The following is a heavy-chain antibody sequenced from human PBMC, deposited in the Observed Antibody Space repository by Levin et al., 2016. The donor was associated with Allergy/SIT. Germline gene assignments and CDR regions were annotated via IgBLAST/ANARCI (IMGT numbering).Heavy chain of an antibody. J-gene: IGHJ5*02. D-gene: IGHD5-12*01. CDR1: GFTFSSYS. CDR2: ISSSSSTI. CDR3: ARADGEWLRFDP. Sequence: GGSLRLSCAASGFTFSSYSMNWVRQAPGKGLEWVSYISSSSSTIYYADSVKGRFTISRDNSKNTLYLQMNSLRAEDTAVYYCARADGEWLRFDPWGQGTLVTVSS. V-gene: IGHV3-48*01.